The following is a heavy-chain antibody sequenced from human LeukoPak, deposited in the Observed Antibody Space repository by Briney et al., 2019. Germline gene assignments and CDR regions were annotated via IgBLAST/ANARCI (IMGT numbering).Heavy chain of an antibody. V-gene: IGHV4-59*01. Sequence: PSETLSLTCTVSGGSISSYYWSWIRQPPGKGLEWIGYIYYSGSTNYNPSLKSRVTISVDTSKNQFSLKLSSVTAADTAVYYCARGRRGYSYGPFDYWGQGTLVTVSS. CDR3: ARGRRGYSYGPFDY. D-gene: IGHD5-18*01. CDR2: IYYSGST. J-gene: IGHJ4*02. CDR1: GGSISSYY.